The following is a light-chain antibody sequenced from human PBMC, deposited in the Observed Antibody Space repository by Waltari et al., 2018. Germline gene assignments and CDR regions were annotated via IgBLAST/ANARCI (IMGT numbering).Light chain of an antibody. Sequence: QSVLTQPPSVSGAPGQRVTISSTGSSSHTGANCDVPWYQQVPGTAPKLLIYGNSNRPSGVPDRFSASKSGTSASLAITGLQADDEADYYCQSYDSSLSRYVFGSGTEVTVL. V-gene: IGLV1-40*01. J-gene: IGLJ1*01. CDR3: QSYDSSLSRYV. CDR1: SSHTGANCD. CDR2: GNS.